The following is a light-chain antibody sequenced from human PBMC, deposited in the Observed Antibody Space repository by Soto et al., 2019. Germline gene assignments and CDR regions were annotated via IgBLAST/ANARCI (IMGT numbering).Light chain of an antibody. V-gene: IGLV1-51*01. CDR1: SSNIGGNS. J-gene: IGLJ1*01. Sequence: QSVLTQPPSVSAAPGQKVTISCSGSSSNIGGNSVSWYQQLPGTAPKLLIYDDNKRLSGIPDRFSCSKSGTSATLGITGFQTGDEADYYCGSWDSSLSAYVFGTGTKVTVL. CDR3: GSWDSSLSAYV. CDR2: DDN.